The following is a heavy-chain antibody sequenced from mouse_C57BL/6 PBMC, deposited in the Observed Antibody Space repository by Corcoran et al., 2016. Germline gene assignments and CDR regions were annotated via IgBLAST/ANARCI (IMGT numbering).Heavy chain of an antibody. CDR1: GYTFTTYG. J-gene: IGHJ4*01. D-gene: IGHD2-5*01. Sequence: QIQLVQSGPELKKPGETVKISCKASGYTFTTYGMSWVKQAPGKGLKWMGWIKTYSGVPTYADDFKGRFAFSLETSASTAYLQINNLKNEDTATYFCASLAYYSNYFYAMDYWGQGTSVTVSS. CDR2: IKTYSGVP. CDR3: ASLAYYSNYFYAMDY. V-gene: IGHV9-3*01.